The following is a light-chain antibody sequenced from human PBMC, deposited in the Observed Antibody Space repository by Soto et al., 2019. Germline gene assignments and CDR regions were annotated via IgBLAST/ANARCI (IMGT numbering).Light chain of an antibody. CDR3: LLSYNGPYV. CDR1: TGAVTNGHY. Sequence: QAVVTQEPSLTVSPGGTVTLTCGSSTGAVTNGHYPYWFQQKPGQAPRTLIYDTTNRHSWKPARFSGSLLGGKAALTLSGAQPEDEAEYYCLLSYNGPYVFGTGTKVTVL. CDR2: DTT. V-gene: IGLV7-46*01. J-gene: IGLJ1*01.